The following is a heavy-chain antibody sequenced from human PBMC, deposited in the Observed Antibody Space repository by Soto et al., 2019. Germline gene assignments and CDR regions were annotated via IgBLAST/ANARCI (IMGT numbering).Heavy chain of an antibody. CDR2: IIPKFGTT. Sequence: QVQLVQSGAEVKKPGSSVKVSCKASGDTFSSSAISWVRQAPGQGLEWMGGIIPKFGTTNYSQKFQGRVTVTADESTRAAEMDLSSLRSDDTAVYYRARGEQHIVRGVTFEYWGQGTLVTVSP. V-gene: IGHV1-69*01. CDR3: ARGEQHIVRGVTFEY. CDR1: GDTFSSSA. D-gene: IGHD3-10*01. J-gene: IGHJ4*02.